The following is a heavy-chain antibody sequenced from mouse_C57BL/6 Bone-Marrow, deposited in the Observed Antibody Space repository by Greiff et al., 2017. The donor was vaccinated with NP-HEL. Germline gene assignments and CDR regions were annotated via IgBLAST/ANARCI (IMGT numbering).Heavy chain of an antibody. J-gene: IGHJ2*01. CDR1: GYTFTDYN. D-gene: IGHD1-1*01. CDR2: INPNNGGT. Sequence: EVQLHQSGPELVKPGASVKMSCKASGYTFTDYNMHWVKQSHGKSLEWIGFINPNNGGTSYNQKFKGKATLTVNKSSSTAYMELRSLTSEESAVYYCARGDYYGSRKGRDYWGQGTTLTVSS. CDR3: ARGDYYGSRKGRDY. V-gene: IGHV1-22*01.